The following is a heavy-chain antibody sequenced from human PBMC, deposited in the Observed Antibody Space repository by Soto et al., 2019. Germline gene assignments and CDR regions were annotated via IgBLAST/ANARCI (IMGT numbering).Heavy chain of an antibody. CDR3: ARWEIQGPIAY. J-gene: IGHJ4*02. CDR1: GYSISSSNW. CDR2: IYYSGTT. Sequence: QVQLQESGPGLVKPSDTLSLTCAVSGYSISSSNWWGWIRQPPGKGLEWIGYIYYSGTTYYNPSLKSRVTRSVDPSKSQFSLKLTSVTAVDPAVYSCARWEIQGPIAYWGRGTLVTVSS. D-gene: IGHD1-26*01. V-gene: IGHV4-28*01.